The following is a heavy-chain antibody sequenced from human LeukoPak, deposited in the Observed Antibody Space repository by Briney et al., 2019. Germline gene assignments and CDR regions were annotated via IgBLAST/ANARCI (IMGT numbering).Heavy chain of an antibody. V-gene: IGHV4-34*01. CDR1: GGSFSGYY. CDR3: ARAPGSFADFDY. D-gene: IGHD2-15*01. CDR2: INHSGST. Sequence: SETLSLTCGVYGGSFSGYYWSWIRQPPGKGLEWIGEINHSGSTNYNPSLKSRVTISVDTSKNQFSLKLSSVTAADTAVYYCARAPGSFADFDYWGQGTLVTVSS. J-gene: IGHJ4*02.